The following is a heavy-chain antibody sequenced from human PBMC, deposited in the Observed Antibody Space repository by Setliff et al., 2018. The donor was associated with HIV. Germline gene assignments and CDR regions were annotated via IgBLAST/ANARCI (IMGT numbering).Heavy chain of an antibody. J-gene: IGHJ4*02. V-gene: IGHV4-39*02. D-gene: IGHD3-10*01. CDR1: GGSITSRSYY. Sequence: SETLSLTCTVSGGSITSRSYYWGWIRQPPGKGLEWIGTMYYSGSIYYNPSLKSRVTISVDTSKNELSLKLRSVTAADTAVYYCARGRDYYGSGSYYPLGYWGQGTLVTVSS. CDR2: MYYSGSI. CDR3: ARGRDYYGSGSYYPLGY.